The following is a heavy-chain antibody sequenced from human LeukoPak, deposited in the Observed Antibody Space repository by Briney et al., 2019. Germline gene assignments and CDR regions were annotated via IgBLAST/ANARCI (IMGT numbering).Heavy chain of an antibody. CDR3: ARDPRNVGLAP. CDR1: GFSLSGYW. D-gene: IGHD2-15*01. V-gene: IGHV3-74*01. J-gene: IGHJ5*02. CDR2: NNGDGSTT. Sequence: GGSLRLSCVASGFSLSGYWMYRVRQAPGKGLMYISRNNGDGSTTNYADVVKGRFTMSRDNVKNTLYLQMNSLRVEDTAVYYCARDPRNVGLAPWGQGTLVTVSS.